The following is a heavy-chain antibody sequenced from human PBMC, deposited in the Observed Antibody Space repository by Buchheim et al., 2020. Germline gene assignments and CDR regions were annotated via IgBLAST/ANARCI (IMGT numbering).Heavy chain of an antibody. CDR1: GFTFSSYG. CDR3: AKDRNYYDSSVYYYYGMDV. D-gene: IGHD3-22*01. J-gene: IGHJ6*04. Sequence: QVQLVESGGGVVQPGRSLRLSCAASGFTFSSYGMHWVRQAPGKGLEWVAVISYDGSNKYYADSVKGRFTISRDNSKNTLYLQMNSLRAEDTAVYYCAKDRNYYDSSVYYYYGMDVWGKGTT. CDR2: ISYDGSNK. V-gene: IGHV3-30*18.